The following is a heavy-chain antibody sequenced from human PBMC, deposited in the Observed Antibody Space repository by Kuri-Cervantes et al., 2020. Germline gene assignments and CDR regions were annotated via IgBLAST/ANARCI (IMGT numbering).Heavy chain of an antibody. Sequence: GSLRLSCAVYGGSFSGYYWSWIRQPPGKGLEWIGEINHSGSTNYNPSLKSRVTISVDTSKNQFSLKLSSVTAADTAVYYCARQVRGFDYWGQGTLVTVSS. CDR2: INHSGST. V-gene: IGHV4-34*01. CDR1: GGSFSGYY. D-gene: IGHD3-10*01. J-gene: IGHJ4*02. CDR3: ARQVRGFDY.